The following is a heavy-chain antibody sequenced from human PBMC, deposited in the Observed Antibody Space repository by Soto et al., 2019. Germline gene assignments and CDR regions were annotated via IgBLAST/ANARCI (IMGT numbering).Heavy chain of an antibody. Sequence: EVQLVESGGGLVQPGGSLRLSCAASGFTVSSKYMSWVRQAPGKGLEWVSLIQSGGTTYYADSVKGRFTISRDSSKNMLHLQMDSLRADDTAVYYCARDDILCSGGSCYGVRMDVWGKGTTVTVSS. D-gene: IGHD2-15*01. CDR3: ARDDILCSGGSCYGVRMDV. CDR2: IQSGGTT. J-gene: IGHJ6*03. CDR1: GFTVSSKY. V-gene: IGHV3-66*01.